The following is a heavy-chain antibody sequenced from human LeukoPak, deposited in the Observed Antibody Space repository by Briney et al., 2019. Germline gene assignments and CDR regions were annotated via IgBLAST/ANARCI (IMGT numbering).Heavy chain of an antibody. Sequence: GGSLRLSCAASGFTFSSYAMNWVRQAPGKGLEWVSYISSSSSTIYYADSVKGRFTISRDNAKNSLYLQMNSLRAEDTAVYYCARKWGVIRGGYAFDIWGQGTMVTVSS. J-gene: IGHJ3*02. D-gene: IGHD3-10*01. V-gene: IGHV3-48*01. CDR3: ARKWGVIRGGYAFDI. CDR2: ISSSSSTI. CDR1: GFTFSSYA.